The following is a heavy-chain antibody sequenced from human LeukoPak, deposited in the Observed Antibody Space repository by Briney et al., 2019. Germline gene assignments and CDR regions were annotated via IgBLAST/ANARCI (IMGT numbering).Heavy chain of an antibody. Sequence: PGGSLRLSCAASEFTFSLYAMNWVRQAPGKGLEWVSYINDVSSDIHYADSVKGRFTISRDNSKNTLYLQMNSLRAEDTAVYYCARGENPYSSGWYVRFSQYFDYWGQGTLVTVSS. D-gene: IGHD6-19*01. CDR3: ARGENPYSSGWYVRFSQYFDY. CDR1: EFTFSLYA. CDR2: INDVSSDI. J-gene: IGHJ4*02. V-gene: IGHV3-48*01.